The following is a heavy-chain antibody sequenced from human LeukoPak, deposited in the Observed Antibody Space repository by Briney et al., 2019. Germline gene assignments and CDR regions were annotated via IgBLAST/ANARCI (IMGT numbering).Heavy chain of an antibody. Sequence: PGGSLRLSCAASGFNFGYYGMHWVRQAPGKGLEWVAIMSHDSSDDFYADSVKGRFTISRDNSRNTLYLQMNTLRPDDTALYYCARERHFDWLFGFGPWGQGTVVTVSS. CDR2: MSHDSSDD. J-gene: IGHJ5*02. D-gene: IGHD3-9*01. CDR1: GFNFGYYG. V-gene: IGHV3-30*03. CDR3: ARERHFDWLFGFGP.